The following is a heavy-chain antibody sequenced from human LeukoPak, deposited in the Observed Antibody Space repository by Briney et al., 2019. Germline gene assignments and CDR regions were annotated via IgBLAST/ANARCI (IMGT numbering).Heavy chain of an antibody. V-gene: IGHV4-39*07. D-gene: IGHD4-17*01. CDR2: IDYSGNT. J-gene: IGHJ4*02. CDR1: GGSISSSSFY. Sequence: PSETLSLTCTVSGGSISSSSFYWGWIRQPPGKGLEWIGSIDYSGNTYYSPSLKSRVTISVDTSKNQFSLKLSSVSAADTAVYYCARDRGGYGDYYFDYWGQGTLVTVSS. CDR3: ARDRGGYGDYYFDY.